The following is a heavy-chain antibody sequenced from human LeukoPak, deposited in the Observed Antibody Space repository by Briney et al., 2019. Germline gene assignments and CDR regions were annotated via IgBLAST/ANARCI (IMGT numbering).Heavy chain of an antibody. D-gene: IGHD1-26*01. Sequence: SETLSLSCTVSGGSVSSGNYYWSWIRQPPGKGLEWIGYIYYSGSTNYNPSLKSRVTISVDTSKNQFSLKLTSVTAADTAVYYCARGVGAVYWYFDLWGRGTLVTVSS. CDR2: IYYSGST. CDR3: ARGVGAVYWYFDL. CDR1: GGSVSSGNYY. V-gene: IGHV4-61*01. J-gene: IGHJ2*01.